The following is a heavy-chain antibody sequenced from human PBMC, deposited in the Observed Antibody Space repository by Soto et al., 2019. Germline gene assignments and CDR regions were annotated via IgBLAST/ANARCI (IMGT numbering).Heavy chain of an antibody. CDR2: INHSGST. CDR1: GGSFSGYY. CDR3: ARKYYDFWSGYYHRYFTFDY. V-gene: IGHV4-34*01. J-gene: IGHJ4*02. Sequence: SETLSLTCAVYGGSFSGYYWSWIRQPPGKGLEWIGEINHSGSTNYNPSLKSRVTISVDTSKNQFSLKLSSVTAADTAVYYCARKYYDFWSGYYHRYFTFDYWGQGTLVTVSS. D-gene: IGHD3-3*01.